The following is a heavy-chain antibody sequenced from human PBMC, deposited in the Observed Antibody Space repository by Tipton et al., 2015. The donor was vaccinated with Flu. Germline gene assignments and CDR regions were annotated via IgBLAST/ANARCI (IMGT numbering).Heavy chain of an antibody. V-gene: IGHV3-30*02. Sequence: SLGLSCAASGFTFSAYEMDWVRQAPGKGLEWVAFIRNDGTDKSYADSVKGRFTISRDNSKNTLYLQMNSLRSEDTAIYYCAKDYEWAFDYWGQGSLVTVSS. CDR2: IRNDGTDK. CDR1: GFTFSAYE. CDR3: AKDYEWAFDY. D-gene: IGHD1-26*01. J-gene: IGHJ4*02.